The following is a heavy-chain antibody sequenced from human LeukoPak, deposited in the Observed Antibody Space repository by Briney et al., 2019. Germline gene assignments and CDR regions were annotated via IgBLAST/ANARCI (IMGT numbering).Heavy chain of an antibody. CDR2: MSAYNGNT. J-gene: IGHJ6*03. CDR3: ARDMFPGSSGVVIKNMDI. V-gene: IGHV1-18*01. CDR1: SYSFTSYG. D-gene: IGHD3-3*01. Sequence: GASVKVSCKASSYSFTSYGFSWVRQAPGQGLEWMGWMSAYNGNTKYAQKLQGRVTMTTDTSTSTAYMELRSLRSDDTAVYYCARDMFPGSSGVVIKNMDIWGKGTTVTVSS.